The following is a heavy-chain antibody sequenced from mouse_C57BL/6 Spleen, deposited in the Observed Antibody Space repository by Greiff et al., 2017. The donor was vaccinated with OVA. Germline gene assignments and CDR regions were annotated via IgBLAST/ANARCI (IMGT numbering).Heavy chain of an antibody. CDR3: ARGESYYDGSRYEDYWYFDV. CDR1: GYTFTSYW. V-gene: IGHV1-7*01. J-gene: IGHJ1*03. D-gene: IGHD1-1*01. Sequence: QVQLQQSGAELAKPGASVKLSCKASGYTFTSYWMHWVKQRPGQGLEWIGYINPSSGYTKYNQKFKDKATLTADKSSSTAYMQLSSLTYEDSAVSYWARGESYYDGSRYEDYWYFDVWGRGTTVTVSS. CDR2: INPSSGYT.